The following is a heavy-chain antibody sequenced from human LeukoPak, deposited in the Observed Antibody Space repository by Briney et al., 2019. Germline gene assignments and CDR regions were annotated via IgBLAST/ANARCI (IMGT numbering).Heavy chain of an antibody. J-gene: IGHJ4*02. CDR2: IKQDGSTK. CDR3: ARDTDGSLDY. CDR1: GFTFTNSW. D-gene: IGHD1-26*01. Sequence: GGSLRLSCAASGFTFTNSWMAWVRQAPGKGLEWVANIKQDGSTKHYLDSLKGRFTISRDNPKNSLYLQMNSLRADDTAVYYCARDTDGSLDYWGQGILVTVAS. V-gene: IGHV3-7*01.